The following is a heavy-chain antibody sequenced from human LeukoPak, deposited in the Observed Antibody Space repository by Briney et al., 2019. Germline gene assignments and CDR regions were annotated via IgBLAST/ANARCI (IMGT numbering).Heavy chain of an antibody. Sequence: GGSLRLSCAASGFTFSRFTMNWVRQAPGKGLEWVSSISSSSSYIYYADSVKGRFTISRDNAKNSLYLQMNSLRAEDTAVYYYVRDRVAGGAFDIWGQGTMVTVSS. CDR1: GFTFSRFT. V-gene: IGHV3-21*01. J-gene: IGHJ3*02. CDR3: VRDRVAGGAFDI. CDR2: ISSSSSYI. D-gene: IGHD3-10*01.